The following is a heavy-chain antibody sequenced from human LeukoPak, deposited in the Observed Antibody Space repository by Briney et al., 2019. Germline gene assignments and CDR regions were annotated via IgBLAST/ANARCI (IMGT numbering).Heavy chain of an antibody. V-gene: IGHV1-69*06. Sequence: ASVKVSCKASGGTFSSYAISWVRQAPGQGLEWMGGIIPIFGTANYAQKFQGRVTITADKSTSTAYMELSSLRSEDTAVYYCARGRKLGLGYSYGYFDYWGQGTLVTVSS. J-gene: IGHJ4*02. CDR1: GGTFSSYA. CDR2: IIPIFGTA. CDR3: ARGRKLGLGYSYGYFDY. D-gene: IGHD5-18*01.